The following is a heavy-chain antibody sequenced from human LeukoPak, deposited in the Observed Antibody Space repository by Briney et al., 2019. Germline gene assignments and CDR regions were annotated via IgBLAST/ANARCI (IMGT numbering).Heavy chain of an antibody. D-gene: IGHD6-13*01. CDR1: GGSFSGYY. CDR3: VRDGGRALSWPVNYCHY. Sequence: SETLSLTCAVYGGSFSGYYWTWIRQPPGKGLEWIGEISYSGSTNYNPSLKSRVTISLDTSKNQFSLKLTSVTAADTAVYYCVRDGGRALSWPVNYCHYWGQGALVTVSS. V-gene: IGHV4-34*01. CDR2: ISYSGST. J-gene: IGHJ4*02.